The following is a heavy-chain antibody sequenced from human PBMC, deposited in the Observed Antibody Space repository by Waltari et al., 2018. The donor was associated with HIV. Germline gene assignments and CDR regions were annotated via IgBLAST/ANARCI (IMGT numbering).Heavy chain of an antibody. D-gene: IGHD2-21*01. CDR3: ARGVDLIPIAAPPLDS. Sequence: QVQLQESGPGLVKPSQTLSLTCTVSVGHINSADYSWTWIRQHPGKGLEWIGSIWYTGSTDYNPSLRSRVTMSLDVSRNQISLKLTSVTAADTAVYFCARGVDLIPIAAPPLDSWGQGTLVTVSS. CDR2: IWYTGST. CDR1: VGHINSADYS. J-gene: IGHJ4*02. V-gene: IGHV4-31*03.